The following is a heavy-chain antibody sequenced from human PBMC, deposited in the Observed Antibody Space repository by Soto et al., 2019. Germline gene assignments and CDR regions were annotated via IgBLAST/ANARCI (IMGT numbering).Heavy chain of an antibody. D-gene: IGHD3-22*01. CDR3: ARHKTTMLIVVSAFDP. Sequence: PSETLSLTCTVSGDSITRSNFYWGWIRQPPGKGLEWLGSIFYSGGTFYNPALKSRVTFSVDTSKNHFSLKLSSVTAADTAVYYCARHKTTMLIVVSAFDPWGQGTRVTVSS. CDR1: GDSITRSNFY. J-gene: IGHJ5*02. V-gene: IGHV4-39*02. CDR2: IFYSGGT.